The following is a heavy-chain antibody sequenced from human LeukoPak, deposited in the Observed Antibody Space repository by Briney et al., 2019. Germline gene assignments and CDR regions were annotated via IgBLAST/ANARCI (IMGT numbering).Heavy chain of an antibody. CDR3: AKDHGRDYYGSGRYDY. Sequence: GGSLRLSCAASGFTFSSYGMSWVRQAPGKGLEWVSAISGSGGSTYYADSVKGRFTISRDNSKNTLYLQMNSLRAEDTAVYYCAKDHGRDYYGSGRYDYWGQGTLVTVSS. J-gene: IGHJ4*02. V-gene: IGHV3-23*01. D-gene: IGHD3-10*01. CDR1: GFTFSSYG. CDR2: ISGSGGST.